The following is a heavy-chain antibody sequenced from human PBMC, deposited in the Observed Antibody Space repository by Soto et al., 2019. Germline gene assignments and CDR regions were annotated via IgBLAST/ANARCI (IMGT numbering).Heavy chain of an antibody. Sequence: QVPLVESGGGVVQPGRSLRISCAASGFTFSTYGMHWVRQVPGKGLEWVGLISYDGSYKYYPDSVKGRFTISRDNSKNMLYLQMNSLRAEDTAVYYCAKDPTYDTSGYYFYYGPDVWGQGTTVTVSS. CDR3: AKDPTYDTSGYYFYYGPDV. J-gene: IGHJ6*02. D-gene: IGHD3-22*01. CDR1: GFTFSTYG. CDR2: ISYDGSYK. V-gene: IGHV3-30*18.